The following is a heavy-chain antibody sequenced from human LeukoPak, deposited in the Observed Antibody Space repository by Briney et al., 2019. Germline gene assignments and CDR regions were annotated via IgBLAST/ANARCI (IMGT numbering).Heavy chain of an antibody. V-gene: IGHV4-34*01. Sequence: PSETLSLTCAVYGGSFSGYYWSWIRQPPGKGPEWIGEINHSGSTNYNPSLKSRVTISVDTSKNQFSLKLSSVTAADTAVYYCARGLSITMIVVVVPLYYFDYWGQGTLVTVSS. D-gene: IGHD3-22*01. J-gene: IGHJ4*02. CDR3: ARGLSITMIVVVVPLYYFDY. CDR2: INHSGST. CDR1: GGSFSGYY.